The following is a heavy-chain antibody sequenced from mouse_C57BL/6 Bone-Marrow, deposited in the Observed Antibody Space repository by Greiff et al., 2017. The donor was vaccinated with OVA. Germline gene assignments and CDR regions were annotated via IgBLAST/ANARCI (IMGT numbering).Heavy chain of an antibody. J-gene: IGHJ3*01. CDR2: IYPRDGST. V-gene: IGHV1-85*01. D-gene: IGHD4-1*02. Sequence: QVQLQQPGAELVKPGASVKLSCKASGYTFTSYWMHWVKQRPGQGLEWIGWIYPRDGSTKYNEKFKGKATLTVDTSSSTAYMELHSLTSEDSAVYFCARRNWDWFAYWGQGTLVTVSA. CDR3: ARRNWDWFAY. CDR1: GYTFTSYW.